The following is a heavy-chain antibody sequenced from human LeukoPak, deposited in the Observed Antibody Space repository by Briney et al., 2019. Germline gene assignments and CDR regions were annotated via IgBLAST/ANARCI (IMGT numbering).Heavy chain of an antibody. J-gene: IGHJ5*02. D-gene: IGHD3-3*01. CDR3: ARASGNGYGWFDP. CDR2: IYYSGST. Sequence: SETLSLTCTVSGGSISSYYWSWIRQPPGKGLEWIGYIYYSGSTNYNPSLKSRVTISVDTSKNQFSLKLSSVTAADTAVYYCARASGNGYGWFDPWGQGTLVTVSS. V-gene: IGHV4-59*01. CDR1: GGSISSYY.